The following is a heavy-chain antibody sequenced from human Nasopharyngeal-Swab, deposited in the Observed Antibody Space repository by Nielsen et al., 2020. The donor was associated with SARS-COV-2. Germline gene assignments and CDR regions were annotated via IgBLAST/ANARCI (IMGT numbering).Heavy chain of an antibody. J-gene: IGHJ6*02. D-gene: IGHD3-3*01. CDR2: IWYDGSNK. CDR3: ARDSAVYDFWSGYSGYYYYGMDV. CDR1: GFTFSSYG. Sequence: GESLKISCAASGFTFSSYGMHWVRQAPGKGLEWVAVIWYDGSNKYYADSVKGRFTISRDNSKNTLYLQMNSLRAEDTAVYYCARDSAVYDFWSGYSGYYYYGMDVWGQGTTVTVSS. V-gene: IGHV3-33*01.